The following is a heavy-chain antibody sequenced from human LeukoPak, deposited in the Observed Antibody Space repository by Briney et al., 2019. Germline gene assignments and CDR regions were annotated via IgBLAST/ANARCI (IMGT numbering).Heavy chain of an antibody. CDR3: AKDYTRDYYGSGSYYYYYYYMDV. J-gene: IGHJ6*03. D-gene: IGHD3-10*01. V-gene: IGHV3-53*01. Sequence: GGSLRLSCTVSGFTVSSNSMSWVRQAPGKGLEWVSFIYSDNTHYSDSVKGRFTISRDNSKNTLYLQMNSLRAEDTAVYYCAKDYTRDYYGSGSYYYYYYYMDVWGKGTTVTISS. CDR1: GFTVSSNS. CDR2: IYSDNT.